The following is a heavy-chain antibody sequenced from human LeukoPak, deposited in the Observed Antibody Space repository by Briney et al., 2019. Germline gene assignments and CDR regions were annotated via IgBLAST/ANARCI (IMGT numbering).Heavy chain of an antibody. CDR1: GGSISSYY. CDR2: IYYSGST. Sequence: SETLSLTCTVSGGSISSYYWSWIRQPPGKGLEWIGYIYYSGSTNYNPSLKSRVTISVDTSKNQFSLKLSSVTAADTAMYYCARDGREYQPLWGSGWFDPWGQGTLVTVSS. V-gene: IGHV4-59*01. CDR3: ARDGREYQPLWGSGWFDP. D-gene: IGHD2-2*01. J-gene: IGHJ5*02.